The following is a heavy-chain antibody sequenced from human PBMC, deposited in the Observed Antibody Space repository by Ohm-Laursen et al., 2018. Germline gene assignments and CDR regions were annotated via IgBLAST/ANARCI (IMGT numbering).Heavy chain of an antibody. J-gene: IGHJ4*02. CDR3: AKPHDYGGMGYFEY. CDR1: GFTFSSYG. Sequence: SLRLSCAASGFTFSSYGMHWVRQAPGKGLEWVAVISYDGSNKYYADSVKGRFTISRDNSKNTLYLQLNRLTLEDTAVYHCAKPHDYGGMGYFEYWGQGTLVTVSS. V-gene: IGHV3-30*18. CDR2: ISYDGSNK. D-gene: IGHD4-23*01.